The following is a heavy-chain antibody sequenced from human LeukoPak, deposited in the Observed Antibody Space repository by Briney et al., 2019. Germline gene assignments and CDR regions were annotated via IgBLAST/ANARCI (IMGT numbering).Heavy chain of an antibody. CDR1: GGSFSGYY. CDR3: ARDRRVTVTTGAPYNWFDP. Sequence: PSETLSLTCAVYGGSFSGYYWSWIRQPPGKGLEWIGEINHSGSTNYNPSLKGQVTISVDTSKNQFSLKLSSVTAADTAVYYCARDRRVTVTTGAPYNWFDPWGQGTLVTVSS. V-gene: IGHV4-34*01. D-gene: IGHD4-17*01. CDR2: INHSGST. J-gene: IGHJ5*02.